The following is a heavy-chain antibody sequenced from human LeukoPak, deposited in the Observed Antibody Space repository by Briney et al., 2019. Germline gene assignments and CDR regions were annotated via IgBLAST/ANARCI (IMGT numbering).Heavy chain of an antibody. J-gene: IGHJ4*02. V-gene: IGHV1-18*01. D-gene: IGHD3-22*01. CDR2: ISAYNGST. CDR3: ARDRGRNSGNNYDSSGYYDY. Sequence: GASVKVSCKASGYTFTSYGISWVRQAPGQGLEWMGWISAYNGSTNYAQKFQGRVTMTTETSTSTAYMELRSLRSDDTAVYCCARDRGRNSGNNYDSSGYYDYWGQGTLVTVSS. CDR1: GYTFTSYG.